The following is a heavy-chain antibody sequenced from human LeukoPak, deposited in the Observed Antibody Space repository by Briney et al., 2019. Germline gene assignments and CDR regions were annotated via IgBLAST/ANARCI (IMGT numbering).Heavy chain of an antibody. J-gene: IGHJ4*02. CDR2: ISYDGSNK. Sequence: PGRSLRLSCAASGFTFSSYAMHWVRQAPGKGLEWVAVISYDGSNKYYADSVKGRFTISRDNSKNTLYLQMNSLRAEDTAVYYCARAPNSDYYDSSPMGYWGQGTLVTVSS. D-gene: IGHD3-22*01. CDR3: ARAPNSDYYDSSPMGY. V-gene: IGHV3-30-3*01. CDR1: GFTFSSYA.